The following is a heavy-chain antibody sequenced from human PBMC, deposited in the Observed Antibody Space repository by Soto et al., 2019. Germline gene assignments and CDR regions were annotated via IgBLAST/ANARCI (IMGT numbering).Heavy chain of an antibody. J-gene: IGHJ4*02. CDR3: ARDSCSGGSCYLFDY. D-gene: IGHD2-15*01. CDR2: IWYDGSNK. Sequence: QVQLVESGGGVVQPGRSLRLSCAASGFTFSSYGMHWVRQAPGKGLEWVAVIWYDGSNKYYADSVKGRFTISRDNSKNTLYLQMNSLRVEDTAVYYCARDSCSGGSCYLFDYWGQGTLVTVSS. V-gene: IGHV3-33*01. CDR1: GFTFSSYG.